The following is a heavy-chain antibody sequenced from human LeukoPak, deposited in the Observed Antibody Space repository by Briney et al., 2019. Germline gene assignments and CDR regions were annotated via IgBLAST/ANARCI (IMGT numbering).Heavy chain of an antibody. D-gene: IGHD2-21*02. CDR1: GFTFSSYG. CDR3: ARDMVVTAIQHYYYYGMDV. V-gene: IGHV3-33*08. J-gene: IGHJ6*02. CDR2: IWYDGSNK. Sequence: GGSLRLSCEASGFTFSSYGMHWVRQAPGKGLEWVAVIWYDGSNKYYADSVKGRFTISRDNSKNTLYLQMNSLRAEDTAVYYCARDMVVTAIQHYYYYGMDVWGQGTTVTVSS.